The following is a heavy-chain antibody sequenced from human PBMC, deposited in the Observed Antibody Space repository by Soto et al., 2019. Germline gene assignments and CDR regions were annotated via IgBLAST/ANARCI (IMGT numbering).Heavy chain of an antibody. V-gene: IGHV1-46*01. J-gene: IGHJ4*02. D-gene: IGHD2-21*02. Sequence: QVQLVQSGAEVKKPGASVKVSCKASGYTFTSYYMHWVRQAPGQGLEWMGIINPSGGSTSYAKKFQGRVTMTRDTSTRTVYMELSSLRSEDTAVYYYARDFNFCGGDCYSAGDYWGQGTLVTVSS. CDR3: ARDFNFCGGDCYSAGDY. CDR2: INPSGGST. CDR1: GYTFTSYY.